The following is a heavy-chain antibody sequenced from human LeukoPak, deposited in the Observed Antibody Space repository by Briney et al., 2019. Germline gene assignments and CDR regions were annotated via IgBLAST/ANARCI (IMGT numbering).Heavy chain of an antibody. V-gene: IGHV3-23*01. CDR3: AKLDSSGYYLIDY. J-gene: IGHJ4*02. CDR2: ISGSGGNT. Sequence: QPGGSLRFSCAASGFTFSNYAMSWVRQAPGKGLEWVSTISGSGGNTYYADSVKGRFTISRDNSKNTLYLQMNSLSAEDTAVYYCAKLDSSGYYLIDYWGQGTLVTVSS. D-gene: IGHD3-22*01. CDR1: GFTFSNYA.